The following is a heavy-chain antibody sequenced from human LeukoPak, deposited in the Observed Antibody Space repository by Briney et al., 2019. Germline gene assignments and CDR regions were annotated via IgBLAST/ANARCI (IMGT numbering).Heavy chain of an antibody. Sequence: ASVKVSCKASGGTFSSYAISWVRQAPGQGLEWMGGIIPIFGTANYAQQFQGRVTITADESTSTAYMELRSLRSDDTAVYYCARDPYYYGSESYYNGDNDAFDIWGQGTMVTVSS. CDR1: GGTFSSYA. J-gene: IGHJ3*02. V-gene: IGHV1-69*13. CDR3: ARDPYYYGSESYYNGDNDAFDI. D-gene: IGHD3-10*01. CDR2: IIPIFGTA.